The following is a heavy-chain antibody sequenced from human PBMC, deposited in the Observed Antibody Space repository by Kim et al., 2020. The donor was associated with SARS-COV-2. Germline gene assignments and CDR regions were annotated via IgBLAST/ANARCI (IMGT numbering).Heavy chain of an antibody. V-gene: IGHV3-13*04. Sequence: GGSLRLSCAASGFTFSSYDMHWVRQAAGKGLEWVAAIGTDGGKFYPGSVMGRFSISRENAKNYLYLQMNSMRAGDTTVYYCARSHELQLDLDFWDQGTL. CDR1: GFTFSSYD. CDR3: ARSHELQLDLDF. CDR2: IGTDGGK. J-gene: IGHJ4*02. D-gene: IGHD2-2*01.